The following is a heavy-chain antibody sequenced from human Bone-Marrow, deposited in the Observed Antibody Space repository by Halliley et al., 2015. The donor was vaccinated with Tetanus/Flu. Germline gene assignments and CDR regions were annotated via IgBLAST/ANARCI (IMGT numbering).Heavy chain of an antibody. CDR3: ARYCAGDCYTASYWFDP. D-gene: IGHD2-21*02. V-gene: IGHV4-59*01. CDR2: IYYIGNT. Sequence: YIYYIGNTEYNPPLKSRVTMSVDMSRNQFSLKLASVTAADTAVYYCARYCAGDCYTASYWFDPWGPGTLVPVSS. J-gene: IGHJ5*02.